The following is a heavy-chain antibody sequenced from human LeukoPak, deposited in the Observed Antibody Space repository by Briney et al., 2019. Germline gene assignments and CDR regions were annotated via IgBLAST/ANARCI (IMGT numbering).Heavy chain of an antibody. J-gene: IGHJ5*02. D-gene: IGHD2-15*01. CDR1: GGSISSGSYY. CDR3: ARDSRPYYCSGGSCYPIWFDP. CDR2: IYNSGST. Sequence: PSQALSLTCTVSGGSISSGSYYWSWIRQPAGKGLEWIGRIYNSGSTNYNPSLKSRVTISVDTSKNQFSLKLSSVTAADTAVYYCARDSRPYYCSGGSCYPIWFDPWGQGTLVTVSS. V-gene: IGHV4-61*02.